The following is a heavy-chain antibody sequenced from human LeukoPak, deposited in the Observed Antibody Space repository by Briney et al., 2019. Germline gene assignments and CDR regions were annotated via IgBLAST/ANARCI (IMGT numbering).Heavy chain of an antibody. CDR2: IIPILGIA. CDR1: GGTFSSYA. Sequence: SVKVSCKASGGTFSSYAISWVRQAPGQGLEWMGRIIPILGIANYAQKFQGRVTITADKSTSTAYIELSSLRSEDTAVYYCARDPSGYYDSSGYYSNDYWGQGTLVTVSS. CDR3: ARDPSGYYDSSGYYSNDY. V-gene: IGHV1-69*04. J-gene: IGHJ4*02. D-gene: IGHD3-22*01.